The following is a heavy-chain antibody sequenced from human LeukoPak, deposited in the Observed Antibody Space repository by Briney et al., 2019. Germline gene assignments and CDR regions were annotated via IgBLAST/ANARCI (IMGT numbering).Heavy chain of an antibody. CDR3: ARTMVRGVIPFDH. D-gene: IGHD3-10*01. V-gene: IGHV5-51*01. Sequence: GESLKISCKGSGSSFTSYWIGWVRQMPGKGLKWMGIIYPGNSDTRYSPSFQGQVTISADKSISTAYLQMSSLKASDTAMYYCARTMVRGVIPFDHWGQGTLVTVSS. CDR1: GSSFTSYW. J-gene: IGHJ4*02. CDR2: IYPGNSDT.